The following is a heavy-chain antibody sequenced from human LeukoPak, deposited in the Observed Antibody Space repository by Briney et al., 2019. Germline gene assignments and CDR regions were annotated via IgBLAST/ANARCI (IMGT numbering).Heavy chain of an antibody. J-gene: IGHJ4*02. CDR3: ARGGYSSGWHLDY. V-gene: IGHV3-23*01. D-gene: IGHD6-19*01. Sequence: GGSLRLSCAASGFTFSSYAMGWVRQAPGKGLEWVSLISGSGGSTYYADSVKGRFTVSRDNSKNTEYLQMNSLRAEDTAVYYCARGGYSSGWHLDYWGQGTLVTVSS. CDR2: ISGSGGST. CDR1: GFTFSSYA.